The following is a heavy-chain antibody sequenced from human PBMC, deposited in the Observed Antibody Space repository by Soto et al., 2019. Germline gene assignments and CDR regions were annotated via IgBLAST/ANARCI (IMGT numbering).Heavy chain of an antibody. CDR1: GYSFTSYW. J-gene: IGHJ6*02. D-gene: IGHD3-10*01. CDR2: IYPGDSDT. CDR3: ARGAMVRGVIKYYYYYGMDV. V-gene: IGHV5-51*01. Sequence: GASLKISCKGSGYSFTSYWIGWVRQMPGKGLEWMGIIYPGDSDTRYSPSFQGQVTISADKSISTAYLQWSSLKASDTAMYYCARGAMVRGVIKYYYYYGMDVWGQGTTVTVSS.